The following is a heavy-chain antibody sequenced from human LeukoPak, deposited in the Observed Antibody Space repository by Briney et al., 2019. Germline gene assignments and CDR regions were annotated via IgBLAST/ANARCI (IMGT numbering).Heavy chain of an antibody. CDR2: ISYDGSNK. CDR1: GFTFSSYG. D-gene: IGHD3-10*01. V-gene: IGHV3-30*19. Sequence: GRSLRLSCAASGFTFSSYGMHWVRHAPRKGLDLEAVISYDGSNKYYADSVKGRFTISRDNSKNTLYLQINSLRAEDTAVYSCARDWGYYGSGSYSNHVNNWFDPWGQGTLVTVSS. J-gene: IGHJ5*02. CDR3: ARDWGYYGSGSYSNHVNNWFDP.